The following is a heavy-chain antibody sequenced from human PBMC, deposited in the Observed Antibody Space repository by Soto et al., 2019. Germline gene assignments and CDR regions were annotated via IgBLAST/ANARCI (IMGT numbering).Heavy chain of an antibody. Sequence: QVQLQESGPGLVKPSQTLSLTCTVSGGSISSGGYYWSWIRQHPGKGLARIGYIYYSGSTYYNPSLRSRVTISVDTSKNQFSLKLSSVTAADTAVYYCARDQRKDGYNGKGYYFDYWGQGTLVTVSS. V-gene: IGHV4-31*03. CDR1: GGSISSGGYY. J-gene: IGHJ4*02. D-gene: IGHD5-12*01. CDR2: IYYSGST. CDR3: ARDQRKDGYNGKGYYFDY.